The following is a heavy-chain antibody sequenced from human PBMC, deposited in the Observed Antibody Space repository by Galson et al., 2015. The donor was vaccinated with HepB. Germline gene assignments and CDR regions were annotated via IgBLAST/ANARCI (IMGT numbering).Heavy chain of an antibody. D-gene: IGHD3-3*01. J-gene: IGHJ4*02. CDR1: GFNVDNAW. CDR2: IRSKSDGGET. Sequence: SLRLSCAVSGFNVDNAWMSWVRQAPGKGLEWVGRIRSKSDGGETQYAAPVKGRFTISREDLTNTLSLQMMSLKIEDTAVYYCTTVATISGVMRDYWGQGTLVTVSS. V-gene: IGHV3-15*01. CDR3: TTVATISGVMRDY.